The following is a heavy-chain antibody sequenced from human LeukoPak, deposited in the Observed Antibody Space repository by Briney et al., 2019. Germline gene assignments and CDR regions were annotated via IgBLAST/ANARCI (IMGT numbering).Heavy chain of an antibody. Sequence: GASVKVSFKSSGYTFTCYYMYWVRQAPGQGLGWMGWINPNSGGTNYAQKFQGRVTMTRDTSISTAYMELSRLRSDDTAVYYCTRPYYDFWSGYADNWFDPWGQGTLVTVSS. J-gene: IGHJ5*02. CDR1: GYTFTCYY. CDR3: TRPYYDFWSGYADNWFDP. D-gene: IGHD3-3*01. V-gene: IGHV1-2*02. CDR2: INPNSGGT.